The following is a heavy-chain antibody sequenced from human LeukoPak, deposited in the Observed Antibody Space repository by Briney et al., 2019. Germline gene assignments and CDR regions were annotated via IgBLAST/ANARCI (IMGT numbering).Heavy chain of an antibody. CDR1: GFTFSSYA. CDR3: ARGTEGIYSYDDY. J-gene: IGHJ4*02. Sequence: PGGSLRLSCAASGFTFSSYAMHWVRQAPGKGLECVAVISYDGTNKFSADSVKGRFTISRDNSKNTLYLQMNSLRAEDTAVYFCARGTEGIYSYDDYWGQGTLVTVSP. CDR2: ISYDGTNK. D-gene: IGHD5-18*01. V-gene: IGHV3-30-3*01.